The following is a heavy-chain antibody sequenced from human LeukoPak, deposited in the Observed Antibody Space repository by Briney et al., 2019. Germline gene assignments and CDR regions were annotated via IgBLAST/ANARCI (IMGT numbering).Heavy chain of an antibody. CDR1: GGSISSYY. CDR2: IYYSGST. V-gene: IGHV4-59*01. CDR3: ARETGYYGSGVDY. J-gene: IGHJ4*02. D-gene: IGHD3-10*01. Sequence: SETLSLTCTVSGGSISSYYWSWIRQPPGKGLEWIGYIYYSGSTNYNPSLKSRVTISVDTSKNQFSLKLSSVTAADTAVYYCARETGYYGSGVDYWGQGTLVTVSS.